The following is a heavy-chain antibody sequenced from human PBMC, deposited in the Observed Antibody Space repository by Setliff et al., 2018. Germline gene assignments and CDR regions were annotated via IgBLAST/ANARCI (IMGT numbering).Heavy chain of an antibody. Sequence: SETLSLTCEVSGDSVSSSHWWSWVRQPPGRGLEWLGEIYHTGSTTYSYNASLKSRVTVSLDKSKNQFSLKLNSVTAADTAFYYCARGPGGATGEGFDIWGQGTKVTVSS. J-gene: IGHJ3*02. CDR2: IYHTGSTTY. CDR3: ARGPGGATGEGFDI. D-gene: IGHD7-27*01. V-gene: IGHV4-4*02. CDR1: GDSVSSSHW.